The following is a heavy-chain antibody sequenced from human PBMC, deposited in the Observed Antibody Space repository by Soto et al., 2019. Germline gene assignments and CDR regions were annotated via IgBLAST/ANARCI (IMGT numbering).Heavy chain of an antibody. Sequence: EVQLLESGGGLVQPGGSLRLSCAASGFTFSNHAMSWVRQAPGKGLEWVSAISGNGISTYYEDSVRGRFTISRDNSKNTLYLQMNRLRADDTAVYYCARDAIAMVRGTNNWFDPWGQGTLVTVST. V-gene: IGHV3-23*01. CDR3: ARDAIAMVRGTNNWFDP. J-gene: IGHJ5*02. CDR1: GFTFSNHA. CDR2: ISGNGIST. D-gene: IGHD3-10*01.